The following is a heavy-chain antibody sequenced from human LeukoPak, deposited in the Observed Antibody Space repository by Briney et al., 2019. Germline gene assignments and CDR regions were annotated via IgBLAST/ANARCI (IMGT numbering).Heavy chain of an antibody. D-gene: IGHD6-19*01. J-gene: IGHJ4*02. V-gene: IGHV4-39*01. Sequence: PSETLSLTCTVSGVSISSSNYYWGWIRQPPGKGLEWMGNIYYSGSTYYKPSLKTRVTISVDTSKNQFSLKLTSVTAADTAVYYCARHASVDGNWPRPLDYWGQGSLVTVSS. CDR3: ARHASVDGNWPRPLDY. CDR1: GVSISSSNYY. CDR2: IYYSGST.